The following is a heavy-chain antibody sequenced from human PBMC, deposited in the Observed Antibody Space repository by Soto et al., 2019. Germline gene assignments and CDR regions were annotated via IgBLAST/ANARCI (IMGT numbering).Heavy chain of an antibody. D-gene: IGHD3-9*01. Sequence: QVQLQESGPGLVKPSQTLSLTCTVSGGSISSGGYYWSWIRQHPGKGLEWIGYIYYSGSTYYNPSRKSRFTISVDTSKNQFSLKLSSVTAADTAVYYCARALLRYFDWLLFSDDYYYYMDVWGKGTTVTVSS. CDR1: GGSISSGGYY. J-gene: IGHJ6*03. CDR3: ARALLRYFDWLLFSDDYYYYMDV. V-gene: IGHV4-31*03. CDR2: IYYSGST.